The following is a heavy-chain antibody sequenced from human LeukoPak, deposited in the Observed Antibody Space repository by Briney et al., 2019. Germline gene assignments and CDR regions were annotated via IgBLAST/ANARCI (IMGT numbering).Heavy chain of an antibody. CDR1: GYTFTGYY. CDR2: INPNSGGT. V-gene: IGHV1-2*02. D-gene: IGHD3-3*01. Sequence: ASVKVSCKASGYTFTGYYMHWVRQAPGQGLEWMGWINPNSGGTNHAQKFQDRVTMTRDTSISTAYMELSRLRSDDTAIYYCARARLTISGVPPARDVFDIWGQGTMAIVSS. J-gene: IGHJ3*02. CDR3: ARARLTISGVPPARDVFDI.